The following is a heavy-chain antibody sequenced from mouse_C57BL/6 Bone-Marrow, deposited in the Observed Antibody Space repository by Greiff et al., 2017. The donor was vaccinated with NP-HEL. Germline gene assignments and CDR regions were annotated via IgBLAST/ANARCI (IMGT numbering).Heavy chain of an antibody. D-gene: IGHD2-3*01. CDR3: LLLHYFDY. CDR2: IHPNSGST. CDR1: GYTFTSYW. Sequence: QVHVKQPGAELVKPGASVKLSCKASGYTFTSYWMHWVKQRPGQGLEWIGMIHPNSGSTNYNEKFKSKATLTVDKSSSTAYMQLSSLTSEDSAVYYWLLLHYFDYWGQGTTLTVSS. V-gene: IGHV1-64*01. J-gene: IGHJ2*01.